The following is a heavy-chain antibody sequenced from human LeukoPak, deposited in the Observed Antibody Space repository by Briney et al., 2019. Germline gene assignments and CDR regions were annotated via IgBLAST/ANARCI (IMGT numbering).Heavy chain of an antibody. Sequence: ASVKVSCKASGYTFTSYYMHWVRQAPGQGLEWMGWISAYNGNTNYAQKLQGRVTMTTDTSTSTAYMELRSLGSDDTAVYYCARVVGGWFDPWGQGTLVTVSS. J-gene: IGHJ5*02. CDR3: ARVVGGWFDP. D-gene: IGHD2-2*01. V-gene: IGHV1-18*04. CDR2: ISAYNGNT. CDR1: GYTFTSYY.